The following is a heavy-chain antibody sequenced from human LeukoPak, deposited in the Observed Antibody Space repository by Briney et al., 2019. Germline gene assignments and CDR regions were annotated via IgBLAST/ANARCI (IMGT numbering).Heavy chain of an antibody. J-gene: IGHJ6*02. D-gene: IGHD3-3*01. Sequence: SETLSLTCAVYGGSFSGYYWRWIRQLPGKGLVWFGEINYSGRTNYNTSLKSRVTISVDTSKNQFSLKLSSVTAADTAVYYCARDYPNPNRLRFLEWLPMGGYYYYYGMDVWGQGTTVTVSS. V-gene: IGHV4-34*01. CDR1: GGSFSGYY. CDR2: INYSGRT. CDR3: ARDYPNPNRLRFLEWLPMGGYYYYYGMDV.